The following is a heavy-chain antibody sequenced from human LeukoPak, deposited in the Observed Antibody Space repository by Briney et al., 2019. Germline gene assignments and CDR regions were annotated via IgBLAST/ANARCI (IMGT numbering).Heavy chain of an antibody. D-gene: IGHD1-26*01. J-gene: IGHJ4*02. CDR2: ISSGGTYT. CDR3: ASIEGATEPY. Sequence: GGSLRLSCAASGFTFSDYYMSWIRQAPGKGLEWVSYISSGGTYTNYADSVKGRFTLSRDNVKNSLYLQMNSLRAEDTAVYYCASIEGATEPYWGQGTLVTVSS. V-gene: IGHV3-11*03. CDR1: GFTFSDYY.